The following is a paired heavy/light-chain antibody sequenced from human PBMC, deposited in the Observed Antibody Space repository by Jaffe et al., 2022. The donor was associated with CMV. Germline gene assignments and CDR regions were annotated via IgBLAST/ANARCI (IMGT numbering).Light chain of an antibody. V-gene: IGKV3-20*01. CDR2: GSS. Sequence: EIALTQSPGTLSLSPGERATLSCRASQSVRSDYLAWYQQKPGQAPRLLIYGSSSRAAGIPDRFSASGSGTDFTLTISRLEPGDFAVYYCQQYGSSPSTFGQGTKVDIK. CDR3: QQYGSSPST. J-gene: IGKJ1*01. CDR1: QSVRSDY.
Heavy chain of an antibody. J-gene: IGHJ4*02. Sequence: QLQLQESGPGLVKPSETLSLTCTVSGGSISSKNYYWGWIRQSPGKGLEWIGSVYYSGNTYYNPSLKSRVTISVDTSTNRFSLHLSSVTAADTAVYYCARQNYYDYVWATYRYSLEYFNSWGLGTLVTVSS. CDR3: ARQNYYDYVWATYRYSLEYFNS. V-gene: IGHV4-39*01. CDR2: VYYSGNT. CDR1: GGSISSKNYY. D-gene: IGHD3-16*02.